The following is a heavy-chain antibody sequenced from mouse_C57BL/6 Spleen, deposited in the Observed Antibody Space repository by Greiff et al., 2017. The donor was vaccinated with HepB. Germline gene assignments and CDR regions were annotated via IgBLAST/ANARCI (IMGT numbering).Heavy chain of an antibody. J-gene: IGHJ3*01. CDR3: ARYGGLLAWFAY. CDR1: GYTFTSYW. V-gene: IGHV1-55*01. CDR2: IYPGSGST. D-gene: IGHD1-1*01. Sequence: VQLQQPGAELVKPGASVKMSCKASGYTFTSYWITWVKQRPGQGLEWIGDIYPGSGSTNYNEKFKSKATLTVDTSSSTAYMQLSSLTSEDSAVYYCARYGGLLAWFAYWGQGTLVTVSA.